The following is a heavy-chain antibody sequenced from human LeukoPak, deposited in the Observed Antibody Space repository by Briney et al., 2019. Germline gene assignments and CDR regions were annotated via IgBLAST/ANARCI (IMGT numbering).Heavy chain of an antibody. CDR1: GFTFTSSA. CDR3: ADLYGSGS. V-gene: IGHV1-58*02. J-gene: IGHJ4*02. D-gene: IGHD3-10*01. CDR2: IVVGSGNT. Sequence: GTSVKVSCKASGFTFTSSAMQWVRQARGQRLEWIGRIVVGSGNTNYAQKFQGRVTMTRDTSISTAYMELSRLRSDDTAVYYCADLYGSGSWGQGTLVTVSS.